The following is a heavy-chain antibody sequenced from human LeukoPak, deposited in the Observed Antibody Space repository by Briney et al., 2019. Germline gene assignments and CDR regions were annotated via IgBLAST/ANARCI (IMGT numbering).Heavy chain of an antibody. CDR3: ARVVRRGVTSNWFDR. CDR1: GDSLNTYY. D-gene: IGHD2-21*02. V-gene: IGHV4-59*01. Sequence: PAETLSLTCTVSGDSLNTYYWTWVRQTPGKELEWIGFVASGGTSNYNPSLKSRGSISLDTSKNQFSLVLTYVTPADTAVYYCARVVRRGVTSNWFDRWGQGTLVSVSS. J-gene: IGHJ5*02. CDR2: VASGGTS.